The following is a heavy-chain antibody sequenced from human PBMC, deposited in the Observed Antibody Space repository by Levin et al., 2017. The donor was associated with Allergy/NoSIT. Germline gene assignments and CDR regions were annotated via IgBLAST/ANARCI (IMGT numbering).Heavy chain of an antibody. Sequence: GGSLRLSCAASGFTFSSYGMHWVRQAPGKGLEWVAVISCDASHKYYADSVKGRFTISRDNSKNTVYVQMNSLRPEDTAVYYCAKEVFYCSDTSRPLHNYFDPWGQGILVTVSS. V-gene: IGHV3-30*18. D-gene: IGHD2-2*01. CDR2: ISCDASHK. J-gene: IGHJ5*02. CDR3: AKEVFYCSDTSRPLHNYFDP. CDR1: GFTFSSYG.